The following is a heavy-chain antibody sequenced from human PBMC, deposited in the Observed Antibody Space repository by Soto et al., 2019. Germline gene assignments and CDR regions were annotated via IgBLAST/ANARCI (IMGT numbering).Heavy chain of an antibody. D-gene: IGHD2-2*01. CDR1: GGSISSSSYY. V-gene: IGHV4-39*01. CDR2: IYYSGST. CDR3: ARVVVKNYYYYYMDV. J-gene: IGHJ6*03. Sequence: QLQLQESGPGLVKPSETLSLTCTVSGGSISSSSYYWGWIRQPPGKGLEWIGSIYYSGSTYYNPSLKSRVPISVDTSKNQFSLKLSSATAADTAVYYCARVVVKNYYYYYMDVWGKGTTVTVSS.